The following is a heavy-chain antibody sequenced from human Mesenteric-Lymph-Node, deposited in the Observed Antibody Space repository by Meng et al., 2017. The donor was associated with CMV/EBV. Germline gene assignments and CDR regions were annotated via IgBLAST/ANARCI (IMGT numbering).Heavy chain of an antibody. D-gene: IGHD3-22*01. Sequence: YVFSSYGITWVRQAPGQGLEWMAWISTYNGNTKSAQKFQDRVTMTTDISTNTVYMELRSLRSEDTAVYYCARGAYYYDSSAHNWFDPWGQGTLVTVSS. CDR3: ARGAYYYDSSAHNWFDP. V-gene: IGHV1-18*01. J-gene: IGHJ5*02. CDR2: ISTYNGNT. CDR1: YVFSSYG.